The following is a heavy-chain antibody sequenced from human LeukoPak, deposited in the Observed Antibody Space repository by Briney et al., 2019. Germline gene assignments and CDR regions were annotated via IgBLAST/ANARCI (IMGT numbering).Heavy chain of an antibody. CDR1: GFTFRTYG. CDR3: ARFPTGFDY. V-gene: IGHV3-48*03. Sequence: GGSLRLSCAVSGFTFRTYGMNWVRQAPGKGLEWISYISGSGDSIYYADAVKGRFTISRDNAKNSLYLQMNSLRVEDTAMYYCARFPTGFDYWGQGTLVTVSA. CDR2: ISGSGDSI. J-gene: IGHJ4*02. D-gene: IGHD4-17*01.